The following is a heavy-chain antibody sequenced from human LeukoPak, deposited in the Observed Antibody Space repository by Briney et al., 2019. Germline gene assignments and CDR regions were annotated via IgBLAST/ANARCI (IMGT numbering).Heavy chain of an antibody. D-gene: IGHD5/OR15-5a*01. Sequence: SQTLSLTFAISGDFVSSNSASWNWIRQSPSRGLEWLGMTYYRSKWYYEYAVSVRSRITINPDTSKNQFSLHLNSVTPEDTAVYYCARAVYPVYDYWGQGTLVTVSS. CDR2: TYYRSKWYY. V-gene: IGHV6-1*01. CDR3: ARAVYPVYDY. J-gene: IGHJ4*02. CDR1: GDFVSSNSAS.